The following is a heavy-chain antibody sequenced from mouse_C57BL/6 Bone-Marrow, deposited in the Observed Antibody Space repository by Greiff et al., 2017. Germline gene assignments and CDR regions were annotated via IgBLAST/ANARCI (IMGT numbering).Heavy chain of an antibody. V-gene: IGHV1-50*01. CDR1: GYTFTSYW. Sequence: QVQLQQPGAELVKPGASVKLSCKASGYTFTSYWMQWVKQRPGPGLEWIGEIDPSDSYTNYNQKFKGKATLTVDTSSSTAYMQLSSLTSEDSAVYYCARGYYYGSSYGYFDVWGTGTTVTVSS. D-gene: IGHD1-1*01. CDR2: IDPSDSYT. J-gene: IGHJ1*03. CDR3: ARGYYYGSSYGYFDV.